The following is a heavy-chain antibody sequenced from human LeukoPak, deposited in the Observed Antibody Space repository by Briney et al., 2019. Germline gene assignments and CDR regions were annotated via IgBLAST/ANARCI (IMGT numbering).Heavy chain of an antibody. D-gene: IGHD3-16*01. CDR1: GFTFSSYA. CDR2: ISGTGGST. Sequence: GGSLRLSCAASGFTFSSYAMSWVRQAPGKGLEWVSAISGTGGSTYYADSVKGRLTISRDNSKNTLYLQMNSLRVEDTAVYYCAKAQRLGELQYMNPPFDYWGQGTLVTVSS. CDR3: AKAQRLGELQYMNPPFDY. J-gene: IGHJ4*02. V-gene: IGHV3-23*01.